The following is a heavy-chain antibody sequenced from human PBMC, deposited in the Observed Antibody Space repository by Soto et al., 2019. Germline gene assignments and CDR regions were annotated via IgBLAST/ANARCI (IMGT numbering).Heavy chain of an antibody. CDR3: ARGRWTQTTADYYLDY. Sequence: ASVKVSCKASGYTFTSYAMHWVRQAPGQRLEWMGWINAGNGNAKYSQKFQGRVTITRDTSASTAYMELSSLRSEDTAVYNCARGRWTQTTADYYLDYWGQGTLVTVSS. CDR2: INAGNGNA. V-gene: IGHV1-3*01. J-gene: IGHJ4*02. D-gene: IGHD1-1*01. CDR1: GYTFTSYA.